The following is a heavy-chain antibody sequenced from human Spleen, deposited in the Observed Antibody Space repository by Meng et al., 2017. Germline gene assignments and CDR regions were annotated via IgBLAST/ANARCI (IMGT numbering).Heavy chain of an antibody. J-gene: IGHJ4*02. CDR2: ISWNSGSI. CDR1: GFTFDDYA. Sequence: SLKISCGASGFTFDDYAMHWVRQAPGKGLEWVSGISWNSGSINYADSVKGRFTISRDDAKNSLYLQMNSLRPEDTALYYCAKGRPKPLSYFDYFDYWGQGTLVTVSS. V-gene: IGHV3-9*01. CDR3: AKGRPKPLSYFDYFDY. D-gene: IGHD3-9*01.